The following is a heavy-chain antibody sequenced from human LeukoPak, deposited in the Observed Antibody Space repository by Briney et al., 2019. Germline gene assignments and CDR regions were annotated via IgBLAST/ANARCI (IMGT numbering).Heavy chain of an antibody. CDR1: GGSFSGYY. Sequence: SETLSLTCAVYGGSFSGYYWSWIRQPPGKGLEWIGEINHSGSTNYNPSLKSRVTISVDTSKNQFSLKLSSVTAADTAVYYCARHPIFSDYVWGSYRGLFDYWGQGTLVTVSS. CDR3: ARHPIFSDYVWGSYRGLFDY. D-gene: IGHD3-16*02. CDR2: INHSGST. V-gene: IGHV4-34*01. J-gene: IGHJ4*02.